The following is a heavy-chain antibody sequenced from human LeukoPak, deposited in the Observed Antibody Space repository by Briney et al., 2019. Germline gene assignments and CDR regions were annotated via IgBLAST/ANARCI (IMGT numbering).Heavy chain of an antibody. CDR1: GFPFSPYN. CDR2: ISISSSQI. D-gene: IGHD2-21*02. Sequence: KPGGSLRLSCAASGFPFSPYNMNWARQSTGKGLECVSSISISSSQIYYADSVKGRFTISRDNAKNSLYLKKNSLRAEDTAVYYCARDPYCGGDCYKGWLDPWGQGTLVTVSS. J-gene: IGHJ5*02. CDR3: ARDPYCGGDCYKGWLDP. V-gene: IGHV3-21*01.